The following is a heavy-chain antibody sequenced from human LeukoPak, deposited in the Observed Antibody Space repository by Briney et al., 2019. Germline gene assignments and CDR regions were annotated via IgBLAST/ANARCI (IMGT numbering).Heavy chain of an antibody. CDR3: AKDSSTSNPYYGLDV. Sequence: PGGSLGLSCAASGFTFSRYGMHWVRQAPGKGLEWVAVISHDGGNEYYADSVKGRFTISRDNSKNTLYLQMDSLRAEDTAVYYCAKDSSTSNPYYGLDVWGQGTTVTVSS. D-gene: IGHD4-11*01. CDR1: GFTFSRYG. J-gene: IGHJ6*02. CDR2: ISHDGGNE. V-gene: IGHV3-30-3*01.